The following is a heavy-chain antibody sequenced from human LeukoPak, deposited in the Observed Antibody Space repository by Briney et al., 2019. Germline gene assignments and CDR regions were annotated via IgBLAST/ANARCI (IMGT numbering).Heavy chain of an antibody. CDR2: ISSSSSYI. CDR3: ARGGGSGWYWNDAFDI. Sequence: PGGSLRLSCAASGFTFSSYSMNWVRQALGKGLEWVSSISSSSSYIYYADSVKGRFTISRDNAKNSLYLQMNSLRAEDTAVYYCARGGGSGWYWNDAFDIWGQGTMVTVSS. V-gene: IGHV3-21*01. J-gene: IGHJ3*02. D-gene: IGHD6-19*01. CDR1: GFTFSSYS.